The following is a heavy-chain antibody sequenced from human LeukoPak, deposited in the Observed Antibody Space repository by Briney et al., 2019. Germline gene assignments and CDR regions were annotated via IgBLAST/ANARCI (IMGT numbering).Heavy chain of an antibody. Sequence: GRSLRLSCAASGFTFSSYAMHWVRQAPGKGLEWVAVISYDGSNKYYADSVKGRFTISRDNSKNTLYLQMNSLRAEDTAVYYCARVLRPIAVAGPFDYWGQGTLVTVSS. J-gene: IGHJ4*02. CDR2: ISYDGSNK. CDR1: GFTFSSYA. D-gene: IGHD6-19*01. V-gene: IGHV3-30-3*01. CDR3: ARVLRPIAVAGPFDY.